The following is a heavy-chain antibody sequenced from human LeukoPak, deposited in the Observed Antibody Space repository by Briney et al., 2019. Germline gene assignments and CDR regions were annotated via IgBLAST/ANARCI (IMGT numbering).Heavy chain of an antibody. Sequence: GGSLRLSCVASGFTFSSRDWMTWVRQAPGKGLEWVADIKQDGSEKNYVDSVKGRFTISRDNAKNSVDLQMNSLRVEDTAVYYCAELGITMIGGVWGKGTTVTISS. D-gene: IGHD3-10*02. J-gene: IGHJ6*04. CDR2: IKQDGSEK. V-gene: IGHV3-7*01. CDR1: GFTFSSRDW. CDR3: AELGITMIGGV.